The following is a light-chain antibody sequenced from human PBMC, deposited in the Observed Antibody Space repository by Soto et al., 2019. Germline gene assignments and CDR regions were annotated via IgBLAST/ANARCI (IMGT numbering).Light chain of an antibody. Sequence: EIVLTQSPATLSLSPGERATLSCRASQSVSSYLAGYQQKPGQAPRLLLYDASNRATGIPARFSGSGSGTDFTLTISSLEPEDFAVYYCQQRSNWPPVTFGGGTKVEIK. CDR3: QQRSNWPPVT. CDR1: QSVSSY. V-gene: IGKV3-11*01. J-gene: IGKJ4*01. CDR2: DAS.